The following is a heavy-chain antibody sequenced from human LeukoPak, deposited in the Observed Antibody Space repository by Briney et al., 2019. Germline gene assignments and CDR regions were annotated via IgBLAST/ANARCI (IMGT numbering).Heavy chain of an antibody. CDR2: INHSGST. D-gene: IGHD4-17*01. CDR3: ARHRTVTTGWFDP. Sequence: TSETLSLTCAVYGGSFSGYYWSWIRQPLGKGLEWIGEINHSGSTNYNPSLKSRVTISVDTSKNQFSLKLSSVTAADTAVYYCARHRTVTTGWFDPWGQGTLVTVSS. J-gene: IGHJ5*02. V-gene: IGHV4-34*01. CDR1: GGSFSGYY.